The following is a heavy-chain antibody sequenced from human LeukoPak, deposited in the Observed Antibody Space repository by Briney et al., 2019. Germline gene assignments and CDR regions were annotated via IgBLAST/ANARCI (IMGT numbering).Heavy chain of an antibody. CDR1: GFPFSHYS. J-gene: IGHJ5*02. D-gene: IGHD3-22*01. Sequence: GGSLRLSCAASGFPFSHYSMSWVRQAPGKGLEWVSAISGSGGSTYYADSVKGRFTISRDNSKNTLYLQMNSLRAEDTAVYYCAEPPWGTMIVVAILDPWGQGTLVTVSS. CDR2: ISGSGGST. V-gene: IGHV3-23*01. CDR3: AEPPWGTMIVVAILDP.